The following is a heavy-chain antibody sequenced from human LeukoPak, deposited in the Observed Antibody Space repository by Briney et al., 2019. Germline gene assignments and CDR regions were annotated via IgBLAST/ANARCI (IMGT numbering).Heavy chain of an antibody. J-gene: IGHJ4*02. CDR2: ISGSGGST. CDR3: AKDIRWELGLPAGFDY. CDR1: GFTFSSYA. D-gene: IGHD1-26*01. V-gene: IGHV3-23*01. Sequence: GGSLRLSCAASGFTFSSYAMSWVRQAPGKGLEWVSAISGSGGSTYYADSVKGRFTISRDNSKNTLYLQMNSLRAEDTALYYCAKDIRWELGLPAGFDYWGQGTLVTVSS.